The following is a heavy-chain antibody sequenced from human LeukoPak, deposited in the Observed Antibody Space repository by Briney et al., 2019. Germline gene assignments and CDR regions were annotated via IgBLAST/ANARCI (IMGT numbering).Heavy chain of an antibody. D-gene: IGHD1-7*01. CDR1: GGTFSSYA. CDR2: ISAYNGNT. J-gene: IGHJ4*02. Sequence: ASVKVSCKASGGTFSSYAISWVRQAPGQGLEWMGWISAYNGNTNYAQKLQGRVTMTTDTSTSTAYMELRSLRSDDTAVYYCARGEELRAPSHSDYWGQGTLVTVSS. V-gene: IGHV1-18*01. CDR3: ARGEELRAPSHSDY.